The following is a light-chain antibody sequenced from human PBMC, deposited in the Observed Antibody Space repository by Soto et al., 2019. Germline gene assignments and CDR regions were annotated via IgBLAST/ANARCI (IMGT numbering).Light chain of an antibody. Sequence: EIVLPQSPGTLSLSPGERATLSCRASQSVSSSYLAWYQQKPGQAPRLLIYGVSSRATGIPDRFSGSGSWTDFTLTISRLEPEDFAVYYCQQFDSSRGLTFGGGTKVDIK. CDR3: QQFDSSRGLT. CDR1: QSVSSSY. J-gene: IGKJ4*01. CDR2: GVS. V-gene: IGKV3-20*01.